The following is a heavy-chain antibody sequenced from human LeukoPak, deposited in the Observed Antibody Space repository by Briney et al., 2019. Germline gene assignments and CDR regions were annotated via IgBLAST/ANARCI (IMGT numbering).Heavy chain of an antibody. CDR3: AKDRAYVWGSYRLFYYFDY. J-gene: IGHJ4*02. D-gene: IGHD3-16*02. V-gene: IGHV3-30*02. Sequence: GGSLRLSCTASGFTFGDYAMSWVRQAPGKGLEWVAFIRYDGSNKYYADSVKGRFTISRDNSKNTLYLQMNSLRAEDTAVYYCAKDRAYVWGSYRLFYYFDYWGQGTLVTVSS. CDR2: IRYDGSNK. CDR1: GFTFGDYA.